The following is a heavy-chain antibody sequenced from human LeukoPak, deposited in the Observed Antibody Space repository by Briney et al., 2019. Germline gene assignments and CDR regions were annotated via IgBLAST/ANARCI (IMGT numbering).Heavy chain of an antibody. CDR2: IKDDGSVK. J-gene: IGHJ4*02. V-gene: IGHV3-7*01. CDR1: GFNFNTYW. D-gene: IGHD3-10*01. Sequence: GGSLRLSCAASGFNFNTYWMTWVRQAPGKGLEWVANIKDDGSVKKYVDSVKGRFTLSRDNAKNSLYLHISTLRDEDTAVYYCATSVPGFGESLNYWGQGTLVTVSS. CDR3: ATSVPGFGESLNY.